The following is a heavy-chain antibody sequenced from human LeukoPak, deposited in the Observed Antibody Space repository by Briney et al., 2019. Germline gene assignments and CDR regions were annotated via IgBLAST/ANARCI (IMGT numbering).Heavy chain of an antibody. V-gene: IGHV1-2*02. CDR3: ARPPIDYYYGMDV. CDR1: GYTFTSYY. D-gene: IGHD3-22*01. J-gene: IGHJ6*02. Sequence: GASVKVSCKASGYTFTSYYMHWVRQAPGQGLEWMGWINPNSGGTNYAQKFQGRVTMTRDTSISTAYMELSRLRSDDTAVYYCARPPIDYYYGMDVWGQGTTVTVSS. CDR2: INPNSGGT.